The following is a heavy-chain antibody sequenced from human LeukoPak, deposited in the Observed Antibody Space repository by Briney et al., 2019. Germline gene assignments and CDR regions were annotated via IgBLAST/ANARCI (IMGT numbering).Heavy chain of an antibody. CDR1: GGSISSGGYS. Sequence: PSETLSLTCAVSGGSISSGGYSWSWIRQPPGKGLEWIGYIYHSGSTYYNPSLKSRVTISVDTSKKQFSLKLSSVTAADTAVYYCVRGTRLRRWLQFISWFDPWGQGTLVTVSS. J-gene: IGHJ5*02. CDR2: IYHSGST. V-gene: IGHV4-30-2*01. D-gene: IGHD5-24*01. CDR3: VRGTRLRRWLQFISWFDP.